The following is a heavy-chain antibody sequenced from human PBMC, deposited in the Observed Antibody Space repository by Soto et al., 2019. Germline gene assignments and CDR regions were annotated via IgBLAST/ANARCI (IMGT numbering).Heavy chain of an antibody. CDR1: GGSISSGGYY. CDR2: IYYSGST. V-gene: IGHV4-31*03. D-gene: IGHD2-2*01. J-gene: IGHJ6*03. CDR3: ARGIMPSHCYYYYYMDV. Sequence: SETLSLTCTVSGGSISSGGYYWSWIRHHPGKGLEWIGYIYYSGSTYYNPSLKSRVTISVDTSKNQFSLKLSSVTAADTAVYYCARGIMPSHCYYYYYMDVWGKGTTVTVSS.